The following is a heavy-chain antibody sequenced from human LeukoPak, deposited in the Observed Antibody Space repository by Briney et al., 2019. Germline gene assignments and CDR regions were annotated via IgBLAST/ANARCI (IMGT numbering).Heavy chain of an antibody. CDR1: GFTFSNYG. CDR3: AKDRDTILGAAQFDY. J-gene: IGHJ4*02. V-gene: IGHV3-33*06. CDR2: IWFDGSNK. D-gene: IGHD3-3*01. Sequence: GGSLRLSCAAFGFTFSNYGMHWVRQAPGKGLEWVAVIWFDGSNKYYADSVKGRFTISRDNSKNTLYLQMNSLRAEDTAVYYCAKDRDTILGAAQFDYWGQGTLVTVSS.